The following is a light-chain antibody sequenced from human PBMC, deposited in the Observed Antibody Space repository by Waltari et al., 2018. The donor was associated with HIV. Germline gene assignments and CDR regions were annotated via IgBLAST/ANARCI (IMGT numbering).Light chain of an antibody. V-gene: IGKV4-1*01. CDR1: QSVLNSSNNKNY. J-gene: IGKJ3*01. CDR3: QQYYSTPPT. CDR2: WAS. Sequence: DIVMTQSPDSLAVSLGERATINCQSSQSVLNSSNNKNYLAWYQQKPGQPPRLLIYWASTRESGVPDRFSGSESGTEFTLTISSLQAEDVAVYYGQQYYSTPPTFGPGTKVDSK.